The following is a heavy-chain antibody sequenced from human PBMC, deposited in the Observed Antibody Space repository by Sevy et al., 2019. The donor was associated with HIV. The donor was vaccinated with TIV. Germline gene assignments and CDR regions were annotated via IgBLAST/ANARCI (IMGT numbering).Heavy chain of an antibody. D-gene: IGHD2-8*01. Sequence: GGSLRLSCRTSGFTFDSFRFMWVRQAPGKGLEWLSYISTYGTTTFYADSVKGRFTISRDNAENSVFLQMNSLTEDDTAVYFCARAMIPDYRDANGPLDYWGQGTRVTVSS. V-gene: IGHV3-48*02. J-gene: IGHJ4*02. CDR3: ARAMIPDYRDANGPLDY. CDR2: ISTYGTTT. CDR1: GFTFDSFR.